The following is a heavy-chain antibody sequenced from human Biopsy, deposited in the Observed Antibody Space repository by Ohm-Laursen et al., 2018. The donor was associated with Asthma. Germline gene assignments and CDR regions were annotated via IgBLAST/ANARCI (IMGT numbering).Heavy chain of an antibody. CDR2: ISWNSGSI. J-gene: IGHJ4*02. V-gene: IGHV3-9*01. D-gene: IGHD1-26*01. CDR1: GLTFDDYA. Sequence: SLRLSCAASGLTFDDYATHWVRQAPGKGLEWVSGISWNSGSIGYADSVKGRFTISRDNAKNSLYLQMNSLRAEDTALYYCAKGEWELLEANFDYWGQGTLVTVSS. CDR3: AKGEWELLEANFDY.